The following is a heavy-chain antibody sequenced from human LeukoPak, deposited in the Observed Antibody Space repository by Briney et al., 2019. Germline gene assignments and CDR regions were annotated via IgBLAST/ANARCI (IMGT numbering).Heavy chain of an antibody. CDR1: GFTFSSYA. J-gene: IGHJ4*02. D-gene: IGHD6-19*01. Sequence: GGSLRLSCAVSGFTFSSYAMSWVRQPPGKGLEWVSAISAGGGSTYYADSVKGRFTISRDNSKNTLYLQMNSPRAEDTALYFCANGRSSSGALQHDYWGQGTLVTVSS. CDR3: ANGRSSSGALQHDY. V-gene: IGHV3-23*01. CDR2: ISAGGGST.